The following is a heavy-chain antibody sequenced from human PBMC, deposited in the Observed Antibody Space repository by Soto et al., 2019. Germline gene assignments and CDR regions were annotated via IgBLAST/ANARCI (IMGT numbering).Heavy chain of an antibody. CDR1: GFTFSSYS. J-gene: IGHJ6*02. V-gene: IGHV3-21*01. CDR3: ARDLLAGWGGYYYYYGMDV. CDR2: ISSSSSYI. Sequence: GGSLRLSCAASGFTFSSYSMNWVRQAPGKGPEWVSSISSSSSYIYYADSVKGRFTISRDNAKNSLYLQMNSLRAEDTAVYYCARDLLAGWGGYYYYYGMDVWGQGTTVTVSS. D-gene: IGHD6-19*01.